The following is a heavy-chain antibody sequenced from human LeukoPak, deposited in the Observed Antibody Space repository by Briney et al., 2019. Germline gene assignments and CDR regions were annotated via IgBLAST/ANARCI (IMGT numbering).Heavy chain of an antibody. J-gene: IGHJ4*02. D-gene: IGHD6-19*01. CDR2: GNAGNGNT. V-gene: IGHV1-3*02. CDR1: GYTFTSYA. CDR3: AREARYSSGWSLDY. Sequence: ASVKVSCKASGYTFTSYAMHWVRQAPGQRLEWMGWGNAGNGNTKYSQEFQGRVTITRDTSASTAYIELSSLRSEDMAVYYCAREARYSSGWSLDYWGQGTLVTVSS.